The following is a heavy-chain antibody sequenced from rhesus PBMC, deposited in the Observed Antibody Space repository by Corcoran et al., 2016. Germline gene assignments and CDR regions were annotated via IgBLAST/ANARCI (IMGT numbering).Heavy chain of an antibody. CDR2: VNTGGGST. J-gene: IGHJ4*01. CDR1: GFTFSDYY. CDR3: VRDFRTGFDY. Sequence: EVQLVESGGGLAKPGGSLRLSCAASGFTFSDYYMNWVRQARGKGLEWVVRVNTGGGSTYYADSVKGRFTISRENAHNTVFLQMDSLRPEDTAVYYCVRDFRTGFDYWGQGVLVTVSS. V-gene: IGHV3-178*01. D-gene: IGHD3-9*01.